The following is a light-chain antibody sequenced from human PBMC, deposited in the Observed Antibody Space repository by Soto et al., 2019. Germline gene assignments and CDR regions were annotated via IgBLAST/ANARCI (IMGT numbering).Light chain of an antibody. J-gene: IGKJ1*01. CDR1: QSVSSN. V-gene: IGKV3-11*01. Sequence: EMVMTQSPATLSVSPGERATLSCRASQSVSSNLAWYQQKPGQAPRLLIYEASTRATGIPARFSGGGSGTDFTLTISSLEPEDFAVYYCQQRSDWPWTFGQGTKA. CDR3: QQRSDWPWT. CDR2: EAS.